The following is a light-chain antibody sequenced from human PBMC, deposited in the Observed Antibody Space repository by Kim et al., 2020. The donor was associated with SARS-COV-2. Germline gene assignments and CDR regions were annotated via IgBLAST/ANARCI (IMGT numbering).Light chain of an antibody. Sequence: GQRVTICCSGSRSNLGTNSVHWYQQFPGRAPEVLIYKNNQRPSGVPDRFSGSKSGTSASLAISGLQSEDEGDYYCAGWDDSLNAEVFGGGTQLTVL. CDR3: AGWDDSLNAEV. V-gene: IGLV1-44*01. CDR1: RSNLGTNS. CDR2: KNN. J-gene: IGLJ3*02.